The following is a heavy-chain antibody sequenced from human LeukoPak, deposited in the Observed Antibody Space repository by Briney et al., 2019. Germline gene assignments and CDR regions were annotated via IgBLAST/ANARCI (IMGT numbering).Heavy chain of an antibody. CDR3: AGRCSSTSCYDIEFDY. Sequence: PGGSLRLSSAASGFTFSSYSMNGVPQAPGKGLEWGSYISSSSSYIYYADSVWGGFTISRDNVQNSLYLRMKNLEDARTAAYYCAGRCSSTSCYDIEFDYWGQGTLVTVSS. CDR1: GFTFSSYS. CDR2: ISSSSSYI. V-gene: IGHV3-21*01. J-gene: IGHJ4*02. D-gene: IGHD2-2*01.